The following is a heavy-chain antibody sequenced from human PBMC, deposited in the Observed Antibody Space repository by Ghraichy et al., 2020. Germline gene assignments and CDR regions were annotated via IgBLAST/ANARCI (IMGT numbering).Heavy chain of an antibody. V-gene: IGHV3-23*01. D-gene: IGHD3-10*01. CDR1: GFTFSSYG. CDR3: AKGNYYGSGSSDY. CDR2: ISGSGGST. Sequence: GGSLRLSCAASGFTFSSYGMSWVRQAPGKGLEWVSAISGSGGSTYYADSVKGRITISRDNSKNTLYLQMNSLRAEDTAVYYCAKGNYYGSGSSDYWGQGTLVTVSS. J-gene: IGHJ4*02.